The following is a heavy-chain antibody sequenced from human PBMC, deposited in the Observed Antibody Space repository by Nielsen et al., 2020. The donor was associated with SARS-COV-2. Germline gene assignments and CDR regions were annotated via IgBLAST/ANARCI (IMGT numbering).Heavy chain of an antibody. CDR2: LTQSAATT. J-gene: IGHJ4*02. D-gene: IGHD1-26*01. Sequence: GGSLRLSCLASGFDFASFSMSWVRQAPGKELEWVSSLTQSAATTDYAESVKGRFAISRDDSRKTLYLQMSSLRGEDTALYFCAKDRIPDGRWEIDHWGQGTVVTVSS. CDR3: AKDRIPDGRWEIDH. CDR1: GFDFASFS. V-gene: IGHV3-23*01.